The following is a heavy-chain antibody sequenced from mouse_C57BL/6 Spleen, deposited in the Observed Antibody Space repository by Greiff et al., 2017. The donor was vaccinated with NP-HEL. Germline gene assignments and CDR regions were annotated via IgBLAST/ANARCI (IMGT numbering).Heavy chain of an antibody. J-gene: IGHJ3*01. CDR3: ARNGKTGYYDYEGFAY. Sequence: VQLQQSGPGLVQPSQSLSITCTVSGFSLTSYGVHWVRQSPGKGLEWLGVIWSGGSTDYNAAFISRLSISKDNSKSQVFFKMNSLQADDTAIYYCARNGKTGYYDYEGFAYWGQGALVTVSA. CDR1: GFSLTSYG. D-gene: IGHD2-4*01. V-gene: IGHV2-2*01. CDR2: IWSGGST.